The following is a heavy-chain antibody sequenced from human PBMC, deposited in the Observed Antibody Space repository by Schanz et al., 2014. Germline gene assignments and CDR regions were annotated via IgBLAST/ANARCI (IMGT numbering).Heavy chain of an antibody. D-gene: IGHD5-18*01. CDR1: GFTFSNYW. CDR2: IKQDESEK. V-gene: IGHV3-7*02. J-gene: IGHJ4*02. Sequence: EVQLVESGGGLVQPGGSLRLSCVASGFTFSNYWMTWVRQAPGKGLEWVANIKQDESEKYYVDSVKGRFTISRDDAKKSMYLQMNNLRAEDTAVYYCVRVSFADPRLYRGMDRDIDYWGQGTLVTVSS. CDR3: VRVSFADPRLYRGMDRDIDY.